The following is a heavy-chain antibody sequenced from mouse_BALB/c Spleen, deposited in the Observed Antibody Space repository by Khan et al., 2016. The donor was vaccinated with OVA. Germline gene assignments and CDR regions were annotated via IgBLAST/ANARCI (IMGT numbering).Heavy chain of an antibody. J-gene: IGHJ3*01. D-gene: IGHD1-1*01. Sequence: VQLKESGPEVVKPGASVKMSCKASGYTFTSYVMHWVKQKPGQGLEWIGYIYPFNDATKFNEKFNGKATLTSDKSSSTAYMQLSSLTSEDSAGDNWGPVVRYYVSFVYWGQGTPVTVSA. CDR2: IYPFNDAT. CDR1: GYTFTSYV. V-gene: IGHV1S136*01. CDR3: GPVVRYYVSFVY.